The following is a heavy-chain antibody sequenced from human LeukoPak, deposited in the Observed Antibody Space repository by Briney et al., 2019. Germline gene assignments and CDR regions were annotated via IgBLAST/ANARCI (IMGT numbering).Heavy chain of an antibody. Sequence: GGSLRLSCAASGFIFSDYYMSWIRQAPGKGLEWISYISSSGSTMYYADSVKGRFTISRDNAKNSLYLQMNSLRAEDTAVYYCARDRVLRSAWWELLRAFDIWGQGTMVTVSS. CDR1: GFIFSDYY. D-gene: IGHD1-26*01. J-gene: IGHJ3*02. V-gene: IGHV3-11*04. CDR3: ARDRVLRSAWWELLRAFDI. CDR2: ISSSGSTM.